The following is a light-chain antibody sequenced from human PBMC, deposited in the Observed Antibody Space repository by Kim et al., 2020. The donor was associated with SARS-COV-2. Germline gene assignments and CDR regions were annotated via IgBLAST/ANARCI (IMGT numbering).Light chain of an antibody. Sequence: SASVGDRVTITCRASQSISSWLAWYQQKPGKAPKLLIYDASSLESGVPSRFSGSGSGTEFTLTISSLQPDDFATYYCQQYNSYDTFGQGTKVEIK. J-gene: IGKJ1*01. CDR2: DAS. V-gene: IGKV1-5*01. CDR3: QQYNSYDT. CDR1: QSISSW.